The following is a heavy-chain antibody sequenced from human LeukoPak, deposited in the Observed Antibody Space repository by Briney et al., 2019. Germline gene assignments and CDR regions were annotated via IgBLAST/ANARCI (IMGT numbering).Heavy chain of an antibody. V-gene: IGHV3-23*01. CDR3: ARDETYGSGWYGTWSWFDP. J-gene: IGHJ5*02. CDR2: ISPSGDIT. D-gene: IGHD6-19*01. CDR1: GFTFSIHG. Sequence: GGSLRLSCAASGFTFSIHGMNWVRQAPGKGLEWVSGISPSGDITYYADSVRGRFTISRDNSENTVDLQMNSLRAEDTAVYYCARDETYGSGWYGTWSWFDPWGQGTLVTVSS.